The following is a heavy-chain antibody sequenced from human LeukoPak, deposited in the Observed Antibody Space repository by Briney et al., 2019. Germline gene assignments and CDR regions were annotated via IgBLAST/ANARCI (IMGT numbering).Heavy chain of an antibody. Sequence: HGESLKISCKSSGYSFTSYWISWVRQMPGKGLEWMGRIDPSDSYTNYSPSFQGHVTISADKSISTAYLQWSSLKASDTAMYYCARSRESRGYYYGSGSYPVDYWGQGTLVTVSS. V-gene: IGHV5-10-1*01. J-gene: IGHJ4*02. CDR2: IDPSDSYT. D-gene: IGHD3-10*01. CDR3: ARSRESRGYYYGSGSYPVDY. CDR1: GYSFTSYW.